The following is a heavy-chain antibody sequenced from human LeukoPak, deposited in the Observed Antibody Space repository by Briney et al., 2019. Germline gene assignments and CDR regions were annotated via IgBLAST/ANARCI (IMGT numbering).Heavy chain of an antibody. CDR2: INPNSGGT. CDR3: ARDPVTISGYYGMDV. V-gene: IGHV1-2*02. CDR1: GYTFTGYY. D-gene: IGHD2-2*01. Sequence: ASVKVSCKASGYTFTGYYMHGVRQAPGQGLEWIGWINPNSGGTNYAQKFQGRVTMTRDTSISTAYMELSRLRSDDTAVYYCARDPVTISGYYGMDVWGQGTTVTVSS. J-gene: IGHJ6*02.